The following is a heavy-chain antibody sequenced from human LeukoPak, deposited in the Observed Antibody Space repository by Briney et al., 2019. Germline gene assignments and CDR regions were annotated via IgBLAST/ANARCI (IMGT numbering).Heavy chain of an antibody. D-gene: IGHD3-10*01. CDR2: INPNSGGT. V-gene: IGHV1-2*02. J-gene: IGHJ3*02. CDR3: ARYFHYGSGSVHDAFDI. CDR1: GYTFTGYY. Sequence: ASVKVSCKASGYTFTGYYMHWVRQAPGQGLEWMGWINPNSGGTNYAQKFQGRVTMTRDTSISTAYMELSRLRSDDTAVYYCARYFHYGSGSVHDAFDIWGQGTMVTVSS.